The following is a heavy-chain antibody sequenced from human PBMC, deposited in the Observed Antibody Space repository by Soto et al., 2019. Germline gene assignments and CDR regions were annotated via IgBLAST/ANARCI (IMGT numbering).Heavy chain of an antibody. J-gene: IGHJ6*03. Sequence: SETLSLTCAVSSGSISSSNWWSWVRQPPGTGLEWIGEIYHSGSTNYNPSLKSRVTISVDKSKNQFSLKLSSVTAADTAVYYCARVAAARPSPFRYYYYYMDVWGKGTTVTVSS. D-gene: IGHD6-6*01. CDR2: IYHSGST. CDR3: ARVAAARPSPFRYYYYYMDV. V-gene: IGHV4-4*02. CDR1: SGSISSSNW.